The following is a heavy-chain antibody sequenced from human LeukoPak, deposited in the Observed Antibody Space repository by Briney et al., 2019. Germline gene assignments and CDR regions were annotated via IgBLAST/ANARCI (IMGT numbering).Heavy chain of an antibody. CDR1: GGTFSSYA. J-gene: IGHJ6*02. D-gene: IGHD1-1*01. CDR2: IIPILGIA. V-gene: IGHV1-69*04. CDR3: ARRGTTPELANYGMDV. Sequence: ASVKVSCKASGGTFSSYAISWVRQAPGQGLEWMGRIIPILGIANYAQKFQGRVTITADKSTSTAYMELSSLRSEDTAMYYCARRGTTPELANYGMDVWGQGTTVTVSS.